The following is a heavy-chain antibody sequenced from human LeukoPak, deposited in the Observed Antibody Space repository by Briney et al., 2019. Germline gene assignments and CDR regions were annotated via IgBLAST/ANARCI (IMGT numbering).Heavy chain of an antibody. J-gene: IGHJ4*02. CDR2: IKPDGSEK. V-gene: IGHV3-7*01. Sequence: GGPLRLSCAASGFTFSSYWMPWVRQAPGKGLRWVANIKPDGSEKYYVDSVKGRFTISRDNAKNSLYLQMNSLRAEDTAVYYCVRDAGGGGDFDYWGQGTLVTVSS. CDR1: GFTFSSYW. CDR3: VRDAGGGGDFDY. D-gene: IGHD3-16*01.